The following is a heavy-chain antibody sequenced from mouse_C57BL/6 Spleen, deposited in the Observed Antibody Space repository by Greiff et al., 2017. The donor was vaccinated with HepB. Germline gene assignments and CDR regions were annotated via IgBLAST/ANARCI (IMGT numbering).Heavy chain of an antibody. CDR3: TRAYCSSKLGGYYYAMDY. CDR1: GYTFTDYE. D-gene: IGHD1-1*01. CDR2: IDPETGGT. Sequence: VQLQQSGAELVRPGASVTLSCKASGYTFTDYEMHWVKQTPVHGLEWIGAIDPETGGTAYNQKFKGKAILTADKSSSAAYMELRSLTSEDSAVYYCTRAYCSSKLGGYYYAMDYWGQGTSVTVSS. V-gene: IGHV1-15*01. J-gene: IGHJ4*01.